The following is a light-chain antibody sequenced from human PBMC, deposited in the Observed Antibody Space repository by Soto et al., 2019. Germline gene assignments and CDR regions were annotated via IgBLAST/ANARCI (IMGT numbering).Light chain of an antibody. Sequence: DIQMTQSPSSLSASVGDRVTITCRASQDISVYLAWYQQKPGKVPKLLIYSASTLQSGVPSRFSGSGSGTYFTLTISSLQPEDVATYYLQQVNTAPFTFVHGTRLEI. J-gene: IGKJ5*01. V-gene: IGKV1-27*01. CDR3: QQVNTAPFT. CDR2: SAS. CDR1: QDISVY.